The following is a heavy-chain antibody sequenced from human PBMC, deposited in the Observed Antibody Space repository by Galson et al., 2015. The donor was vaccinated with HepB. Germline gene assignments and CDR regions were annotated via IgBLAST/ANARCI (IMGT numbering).Heavy chain of an antibody. CDR1: GYTFTSYA. CDR3: ARAGPRGQWLPYYGMDV. V-gene: IGHV1-3*01. D-gene: IGHD6-19*01. CDR2: INAGNGNT. J-gene: IGHJ6*02. Sequence: SCKASGYTFTSYAMHWVRQAPGQRLEWMGWINAGNGNTKYSQKFQGRVTITRDTSASTAYMELSSLRSEDTAVYYCARAGPRGQWLPYYGMDVWGQGTTVTVSS.